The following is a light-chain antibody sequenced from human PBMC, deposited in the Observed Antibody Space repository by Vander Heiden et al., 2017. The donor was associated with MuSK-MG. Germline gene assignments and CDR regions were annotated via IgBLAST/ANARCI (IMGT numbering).Light chain of an antibody. Sequence: DIQMTQSPSTLSASVGDRVTITYRASQSFSSRLAWYQQKPGKAPNLLIYDASRLESGVPSRFSGSGSGTAFTLTISSLQPDDFATYYCQQDSSYPWTFGQGTKVXIK. CDR2: DAS. CDR1: QSFSSR. V-gene: IGKV1-5*01. CDR3: QQDSSYPWT. J-gene: IGKJ1*01.